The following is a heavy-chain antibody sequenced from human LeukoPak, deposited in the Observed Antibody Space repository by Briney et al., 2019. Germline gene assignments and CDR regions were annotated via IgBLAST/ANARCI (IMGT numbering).Heavy chain of an antibody. CDR1: GGSMSYYY. J-gene: IGHJ3*02. CDR3: ARVGLDIVVVPAARGAFDI. Sequence: SETLSLPCTVSGGSMSYYYWSWIRQPPGKGLEWNGCIYYSGNTNYNPSLKSRVTISVDTSKNQFSLKLSSVTAADTAVYYCARVGLDIVVVPAARGAFDIWGQGTMITVSS. V-gene: IGHV4-59*01. CDR2: IYYSGNT. D-gene: IGHD2-2*01.